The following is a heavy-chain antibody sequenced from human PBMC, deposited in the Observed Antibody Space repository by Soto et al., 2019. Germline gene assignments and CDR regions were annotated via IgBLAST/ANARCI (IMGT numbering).Heavy chain of an antibody. Sequence: GGSLRLSCAASGFTFSSYSMNWVRQAPGKGLEWVSYISSSSSTIYYADSVKGRFTISRDNAKNSLYLQMNSLRAEDTAVYYCARGGGQQRNWNDKPGARYYYMDVWGKGTTVTVSS. CDR2: ISSSSSTI. CDR1: GFTFSSYS. CDR3: ARGGGQQRNWNDKPGARYYYMDV. J-gene: IGHJ6*03. D-gene: IGHD1-1*01. V-gene: IGHV3-48*01.